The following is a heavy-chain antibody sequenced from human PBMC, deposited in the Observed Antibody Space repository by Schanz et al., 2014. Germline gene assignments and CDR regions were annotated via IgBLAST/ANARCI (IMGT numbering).Heavy chain of an antibody. CDR1: GYTFTSDS. V-gene: IGHV1-46*01. J-gene: IGHJ5*02. CDR3: ARGPLGTSP. CDR2: INPSGGST. Sequence: QVQLVQSGAEVKKPGSSVKVSCKASGYTFTSDSMHWVRQAPGQGLEWMGMINPSGGSTTYAQKFQGRVTMPRDTSTSTAYMELSSLKSEDTAVYYCARGPLGTSPWGQGTLVTVSS. D-gene: IGHD5-12*01.